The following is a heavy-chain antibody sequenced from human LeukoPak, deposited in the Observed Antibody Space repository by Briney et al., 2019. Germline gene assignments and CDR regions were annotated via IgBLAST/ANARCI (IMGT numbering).Heavy chain of an antibody. CDR2: ISYDGSNK. Sequence: PGKSLRLSCAASGFTFSSSAIHWVRQAPGKGLEWVAVISYDGSNKNYADSVKGRFTISRDNSKNTLYLQMNSLRAEDMAVYYCARGSLGYCDSTSCFTQFDYWGQGTLVTVSS. CDR3: ARGSLGYCDSTSCFTQFDY. D-gene: IGHD2-2*02. J-gene: IGHJ4*02. V-gene: IGHV3-30*04. CDR1: GFTFSSSA.